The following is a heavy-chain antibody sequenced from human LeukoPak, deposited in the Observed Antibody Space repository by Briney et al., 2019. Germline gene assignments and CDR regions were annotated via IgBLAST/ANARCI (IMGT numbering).Heavy chain of an antibody. Sequence: SETLSLTCTVSGGSISSYYWSWIRQPPGKGLEWIGYIYYSGSTNYNPSLKSRVTISVDTSKNQFSLKLSSVTAADTAVYYCARGRLNYDILTGYYGSYYYMDVWGKGTTVTVSS. V-gene: IGHV4-59*12. CDR2: IYYSGST. D-gene: IGHD3-9*01. CDR3: ARGRLNYDILTGYYGSYYYMDV. CDR1: GGSISSYY. J-gene: IGHJ6*03.